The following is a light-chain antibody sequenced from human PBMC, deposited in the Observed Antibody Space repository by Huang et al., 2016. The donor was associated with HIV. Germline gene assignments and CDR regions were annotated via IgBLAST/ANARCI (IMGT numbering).Light chain of an antibody. CDR3: QQYGTLPNT. V-gene: IGKV3-20*01. CDR2: GAS. J-gene: IGKJ2*01. Sequence: EIVFTQSPVTLSLSPGEGASLSCRASQGVHKSYLAWYQQKPGQAPRLLLFGASNRATGIPQRFRGSESGTELTVTISGLDAEDFAVYYCQQYGTLPNTFGQGTKLEI. CDR1: QGVHKSY.